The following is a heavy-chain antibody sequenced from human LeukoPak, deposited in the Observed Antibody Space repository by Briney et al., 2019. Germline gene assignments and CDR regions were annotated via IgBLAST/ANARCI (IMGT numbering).Heavy chain of an antibody. CDR2: MIPILGIA. D-gene: IGHD2-2*01. CDR1: GGTFSSYA. J-gene: IGHJ4*02. CDR3: ARPGKPYCSSTSCYSFDY. Sequence: ASVKVSCKASGGTFSSYAISWVRQAPGQGLEWMGRMIPILGIANYAQKFQGRVTITADKSTSTAYMELSSLRSEDTAVYYCARPGKPYCSSTSCYSFDYRGQGTLVTVSS. V-gene: IGHV1-69*04.